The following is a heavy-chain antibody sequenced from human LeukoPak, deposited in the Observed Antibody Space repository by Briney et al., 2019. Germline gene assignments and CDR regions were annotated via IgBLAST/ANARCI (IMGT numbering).Heavy chain of an antibody. D-gene: IGHD4-17*01. V-gene: IGHV1-8*01. CDR1: GYTFTSYD. CDR3: ASYHDYGDYY. Sequence: GYTFTSYDIXWVRQARGQGLEWMGWMNPNRGNTVYAQKFEGRVTMTRNTSITTAYMELSSLRSEDTAVYYCASYHDYGDYYWGQGTLVTVSS. CDR2: MNPNRGNT. J-gene: IGHJ4*02.